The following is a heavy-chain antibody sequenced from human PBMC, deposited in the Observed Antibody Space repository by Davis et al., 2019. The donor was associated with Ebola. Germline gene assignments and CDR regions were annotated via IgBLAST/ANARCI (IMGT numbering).Heavy chain of an antibody. Sequence: SETLSLTCAVYGGSFSGYYWSWIRQPPGKGLEWIGEINHSGSTNYNPSLKSRVTISVDTSKNQFSLKLSSVTAADTAVYYCARDHSGSYRGDNWFDPWGKGTLVTVSS. CDR2: INHSGST. D-gene: IGHD1-26*01. CDR3: ARDHSGSYRGDNWFDP. J-gene: IGHJ5*02. CDR1: GGSFSGYY. V-gene: IGHV4-34*01.